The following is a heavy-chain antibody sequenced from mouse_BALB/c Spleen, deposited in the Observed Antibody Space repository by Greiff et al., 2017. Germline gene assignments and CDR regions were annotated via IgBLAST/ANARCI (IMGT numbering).Heavy chain of an antibody. CDR3: ARRDYHAMDY. CDR2: IDPANGNT. V-gene: IGHV14-3*02. CDR1: GFNIKDTY. Sequence: EVKLQESGAELVKPGASVKLSCTASGFNIKDTYMHWVKQRPEQGLEWIGRIDPANGNTKYDPKFQGKATITADTSSNTAYLQLSSLTSEDTDVYYCARRDYHAMDYWGQGTSVTVSS. J-gene: IGHJ4*01.